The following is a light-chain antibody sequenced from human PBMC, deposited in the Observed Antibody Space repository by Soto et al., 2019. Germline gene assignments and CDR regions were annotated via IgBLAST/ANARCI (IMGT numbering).Light chain of an antibody. V-gene: IGLV1-51*01. J-gene: IGLJ2*01. CDR2: DNH. CDR1: SSNIGDNY. CDR3: ATWDSRLRALL. Sequence: QSVLTQPPAVSAAPGQKVTISYSGSSSNIGDNYVSWYQQLPGTAPKLIISDNHKRPSGIPDRFSGSKSGTSATLGITGLQAGDEGDYYCATWDSRLRALLLGGGTKLTVL.